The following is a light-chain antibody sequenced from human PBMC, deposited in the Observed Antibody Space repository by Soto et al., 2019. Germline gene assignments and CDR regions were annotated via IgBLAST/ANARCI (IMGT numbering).Light chain of an antibody. CDR1: RSVSSSN. V-gene: IGKV3-15*01. Sequence: EFVLTQSPGTLSLSPRERATLSCRASRSVSSSNLAWYQQKPGQAPRLLIYGASTRATGIPARFSGSGSGTEFTLTISSLQSEDFAVYYCQQYNNWWTFGQGTKVDIK. CDR2: GAS. CDR3: QQYNNWWT. J-gene: IGKJ1*01.